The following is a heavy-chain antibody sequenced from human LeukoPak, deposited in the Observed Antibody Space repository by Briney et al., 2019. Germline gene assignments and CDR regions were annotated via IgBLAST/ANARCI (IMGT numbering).Heavy chain of an antibody. CDR2: ISSSSSYI. V-gene: IGHV3-21*01. D-gene: IGHD3-9*01. J-gene: IGHJ6*04. CDR3: ARGWDYDTLTGYYRPYYYYGMDV. CDR1: GFTFSSYS. Sequence: LGGSLRLSCAASGFTFSSYSMNWVRQAPGKGLEWVSSISSSSSYIYYADSVKGRFTISRDNAKNSLYLQMNSLRAEDTAVYYCARGWDYDTLTGYYRPYYYYGMDVWGKGTTVTVSS.